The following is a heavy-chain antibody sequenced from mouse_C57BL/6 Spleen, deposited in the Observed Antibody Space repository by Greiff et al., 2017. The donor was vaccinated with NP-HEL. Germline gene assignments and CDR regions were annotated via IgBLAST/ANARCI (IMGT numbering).Heavy chain of an antibody. V-gene: IGHV1-69*01. CDR2: IDPSDSYT. J-gene: IGHJ4*01. CDR1: GYTFTSYW. D-gene: IGHD3-2*02. Sequence: VQLQQPGAELVMPGASVKLSCKASGYTFTSYWMHWVKQRPGQGLEWIGEIDPSDSYTNYNQKFKGKSTLTVDKSSSTAYMQLSSLTSEDSAVYYCARRDSSGIYAMDYWGQGTSVTVSS. CDR3: ARRDSSGIYAMDY.